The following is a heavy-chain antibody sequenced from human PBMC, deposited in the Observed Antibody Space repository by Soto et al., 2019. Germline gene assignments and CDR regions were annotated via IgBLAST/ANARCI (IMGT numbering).Heavy chain of an antibody. CDR2: IYYSGST. D-gene: IGHD2-2*01. Sequence: PSETLSLTCTVSGGSISSSSYYWGWIRQPPGKGLEWIGSIYYSGSTYYNPSLKSRVTISVDTSKNQFSLKLSSVTAADTAVYYCAIYCSSTSCYGGPWGQGTLVTVSS. V-gene: IGHV4-39*01. CDR1: GGSISSSSYY. J-gene: IGHJ5*02. CDR3: AIYCSSTSCYGGP.